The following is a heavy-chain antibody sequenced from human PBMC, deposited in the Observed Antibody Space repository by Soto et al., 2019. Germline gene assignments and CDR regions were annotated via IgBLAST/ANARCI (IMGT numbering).Heavy chain of an antibody. Sequence: SETLSLTCTVSGGSISSYYWSWIRQPPGKGLEWIGYIYYSGSTNYNPSLKSRVTISVDTSKNQFSLKLSSVTAADTAVYYCARLETGLVATNAFDIWGQGTMVTVSS. D-gene: IGHD5-12*01. CDR1: GGSISSYY. CDR3: ARLETGLVATNAFDI. J-gene: IGHJ3*02. V-gene: IGHV4-59*01. CDR2: IYYSGST.